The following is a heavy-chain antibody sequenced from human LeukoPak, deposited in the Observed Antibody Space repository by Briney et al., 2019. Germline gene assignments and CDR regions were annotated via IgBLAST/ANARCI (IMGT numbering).Heavy chain of an antibody. Sequence: SETLSLTCTVSGGSISSYYWSWIRQPAGKGLEWIGRIYTSGSTNYNPSLKSRVTISVDTSKNQFSLKLSSVTAADTAVYYCARDNRGYSYGSVYYYMDVWGKGTTVTISS. CDR1: GGSISSYY. J-gene: IGHJ6*03. V-gene: IGHV4-4*07. CDR3: ARDNRGYSYGSVYYYMDV. CDR2: IYTSGST. D-gene: IGHD5-18*01.